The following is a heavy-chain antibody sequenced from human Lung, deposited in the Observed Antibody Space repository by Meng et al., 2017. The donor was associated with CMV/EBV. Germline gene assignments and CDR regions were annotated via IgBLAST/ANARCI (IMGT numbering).Heavy chain of an antibody. J-gene: IGHJ4*02. Sequence: QAHLLHAAPCLVMPSQPLSPTCTVSCDSISSGEYFWSWIRQPPGKGLEWIGYMDYRGSTFYNPSLKSRVTISVDTSKNQFSLKLSSVTAADTAVYFCARGELLWDYWGQGTLVTVSS. D-gene: IGHD2-2*01. CDR2: MDYRGST. CDR1: CDSISSGEYF. V-gene: IGHV4-30-4*01. CDR3: ARGELLWDY.